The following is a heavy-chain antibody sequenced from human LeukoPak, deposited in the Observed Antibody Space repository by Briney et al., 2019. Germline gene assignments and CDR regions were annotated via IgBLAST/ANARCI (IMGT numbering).Heavy chain of an antibody. CDR1: GGSISSYS. J-gene: IGHJ4*02. D-gene: IGHD7-27*01. CDR2: IYHSGST. V-gene: IGHV4-30-2*01. Sequence: SETLSLTCTVSGGSISSYSWSWIRQPPGKGLEWIGYIYHSGSTYYNPSLKSRVTISVDRSKNQFSLKLSSVTAADTAVYYCARALDLGIALDFFNYGGQGPLVTFS. CDR3: ARALDLGIALDFFNY.